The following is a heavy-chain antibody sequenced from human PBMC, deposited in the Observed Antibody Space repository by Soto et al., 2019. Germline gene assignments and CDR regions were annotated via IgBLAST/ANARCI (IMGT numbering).Heavy chain of an antibody. Sequence: PSETLSLTCTVSGGSISSGDYYWSWIRQPPGKGLEWIGYIYYSGSTYYNPSLKSRVTISVDTSKNQFSLKLSSVTAADTAVYYCARAIWFGETAFMDVWGQGTTVTVSS. CDR2: IYYSGST. CDR1: GGSISSGDYY. V-gene: IGHV4-30-4*01. J-gene: IGHJ6*02. CDR3: ARAIWFGETAFMDV. D-gene: IGHD3-10*01.